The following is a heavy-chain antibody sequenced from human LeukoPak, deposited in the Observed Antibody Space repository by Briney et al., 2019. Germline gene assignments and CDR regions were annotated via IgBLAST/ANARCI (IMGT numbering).Heavy chain of an antibody. V-gene: IGHV3-7*01. CDR3: ARDGVDIVVVPAAMHY. CDR2: IKQDGSEK. CDR1: GFTFSSYW. J-gene: IGHJ4*02. D-gene: IGHD2-2*01. Sequence: GGSLRLSCAASGFTFSSYWMSWVRQAPGKGLEWVANIKQDGSEKYYVDSVKGRFTISRDNAKNSLYLQMNSLRAEDTAVYYCARDGVDIVVVPAAMHYWGQGTLVTVSS.